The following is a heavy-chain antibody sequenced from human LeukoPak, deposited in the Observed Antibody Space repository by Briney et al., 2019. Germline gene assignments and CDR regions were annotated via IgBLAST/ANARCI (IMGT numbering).Heavy chain of an antibody. J-gene: IGHJ3*02. CDR3: ARQLASRRRGSSLTFDI. CDR1: GGSFSGYY. CDR2: INHSGST. V-gene: IGHV4-34*01. D-gene: IGHD1-26*01. Sequence: PSETLSLTCAVYGGSFSGYYWSWIRQPPGKGLEWIGEINHSGSTNYNPSLKSRVTISVDTSKNQFSLKLSSVTAADTAVYYCARQLASRRRGSSLTFDIWGQGTMVTVSS.